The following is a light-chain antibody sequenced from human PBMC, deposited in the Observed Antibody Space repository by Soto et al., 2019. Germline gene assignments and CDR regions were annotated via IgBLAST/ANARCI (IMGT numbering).Light chain of an antibody. CDR2: ENN. V-gene: IGLV1-51*02. J-gene: IGLJ3*02. CDR3: GTWDSSLSAGV. CDR1: SSNIGKNY. Sequence: QSVLTQPPSVSAAPGQKVTISCSGSSSNIGKNYVSWYQQLPGTAPKLLIYENNKRPSGIPDRFSGSQSGTSATLGITGLQTGDEADDYCGTWDSSLSAGVFGGGTKLTVL.